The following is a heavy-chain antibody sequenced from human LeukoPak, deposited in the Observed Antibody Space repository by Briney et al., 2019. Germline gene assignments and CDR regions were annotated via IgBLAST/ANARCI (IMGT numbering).Heavy chain of an antibody. CDR1: GFTFSNFW. D-gene: IGHD3-22*01. V-gene: IGHV3-74*01. CDR3: ARGYFDSSGYPYLGY. Sequence: PGGPLRLSCAASGFTFSNFWMHWVRQAPGKGLVWVSRINSDGSSTTHADSVKGRFTISRDNAKDTLYLQMNSLRAEDTAVYYCARGYFDSSGYPYLGYWGQGTLVTVSS. CDR2: INSDGSST. J-gene: IGHJ4*02.